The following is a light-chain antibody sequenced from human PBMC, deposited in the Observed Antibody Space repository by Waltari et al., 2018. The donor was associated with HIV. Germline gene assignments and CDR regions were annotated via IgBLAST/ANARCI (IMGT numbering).Light chain of an antibody. CDR1: SSDIGGYNY. V-gene: IGLV2-8*01. CDR3: SSFAPTNKFYVL. J-gene: IGLJ2*01. Sequence: QSTLTQPPSASGSPGQSVTISCTGTSSDIGGYNYVPWYPQHPGKAPKLIMTEVTKRPSGVPDRFSGSKSGNTASLTVSGLQADDEALYYCSSFAPTNKFYVLFGGGTTLTVL. CDR2: EVT.